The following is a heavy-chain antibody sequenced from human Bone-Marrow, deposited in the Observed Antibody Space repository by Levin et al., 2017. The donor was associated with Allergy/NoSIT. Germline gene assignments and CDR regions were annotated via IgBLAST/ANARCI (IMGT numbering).Heavy chain of an antibody. CDR2: IYYSGST. D-gene: IGHD3-3*01. J-gene: IGHJ4*02. V-gene: IGHV4-61*01. Sequence: PSETLSLTCTVSGGSVSSGSYYWSWIRQPPGKGLEWIGYIYYSGSTNYNPSLKSRVTISVDTSKNQFSLKLSSVTAADAAVYYCARGLAMGYYDFWSGAALFDYWGQGTLVTVSS. CDR1: GGSVSSGSYY. CDR3: ARGLAMGYYDFWSGAALFDY.